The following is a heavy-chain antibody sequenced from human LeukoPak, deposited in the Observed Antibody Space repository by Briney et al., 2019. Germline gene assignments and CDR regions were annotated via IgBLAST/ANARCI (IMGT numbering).Heavy chain of an antibody. D-gene: IGHD3-10*01. CDR3: APGGFGGWDV. CDR1: GFIFNSYD. CDR2: IRYDGSNT. J-gene: IGHJ6*04. V-gene: IGHV3-30*02. Sequence: QPGGSLRLSCAASGFIFNSYDMHWVRQAPGKGLEWVASIRYDGSNTYYAGSVKGRFTISRDNSKNTLYLQMNSLRAEDTAVYYCAPGGFGGWDVWGKGTTVTVSS.